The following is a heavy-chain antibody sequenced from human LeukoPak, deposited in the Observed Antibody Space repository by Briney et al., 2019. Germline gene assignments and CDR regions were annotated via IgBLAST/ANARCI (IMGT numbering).Heavy chain of an antibody. Sequence: SETLSLTCTVSGGSISSYYWSWIRQPPGKGLEWIGYIYYSGSTNYNPSLKGRVTISVDTSKNQFSLKLSSVTAADTAVYYCARDHVFFDLWGRGTLVTVSS. J-gene: IGHJ2*01. V-gene: IGHV4-59*01. D-gene: IGHD5/OR15-5a*01. CDR3: ARDHVFFDL. CDR2: IYYSGST. CDR1: GGSISSYY.